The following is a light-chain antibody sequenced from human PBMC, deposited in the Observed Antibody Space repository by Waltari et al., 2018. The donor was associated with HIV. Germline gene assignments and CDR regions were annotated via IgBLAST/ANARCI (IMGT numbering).Light chain of an antibody. J-gene: IGLJ3*02. V-gene: IGLV2-14*03. CDR1: NTDIGRYNY. CDR2: EVS. Sequence: QSALTQPASVSGSPGQSITISCTGTNTDIGRYNYVSWYQQHPGKAPRLLIYEVSNRPSGVSKRFSGSKAGNTASLTIAGLQAEDEAVYYCSSYTVTGTLKWLFGGGTKLTVL. CDR3: SSYTVTGTLKWL.